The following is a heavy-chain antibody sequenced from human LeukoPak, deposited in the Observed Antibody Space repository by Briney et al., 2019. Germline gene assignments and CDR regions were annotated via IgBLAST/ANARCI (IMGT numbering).Heavy chain of an antibody. CDR2: KYHGGST. CDR1: GGSISSSYY. D-gene: IGHD4-17*01. V-gene: IGHV4-39*07. Sequence: PETLSLTCTVSGGSISSSYYWGWIRQPPGKGLEWIGSKYHGGSTYANPSLKSRVTISLDTSKNQFSLKLSSVTAADTAVFYCAAQLIRSNGIDYYYMDVWGNGTTVTVSS. J-gene: IGHJ6*03. CDR3: AAQLIRSNGIDYYYMDV.